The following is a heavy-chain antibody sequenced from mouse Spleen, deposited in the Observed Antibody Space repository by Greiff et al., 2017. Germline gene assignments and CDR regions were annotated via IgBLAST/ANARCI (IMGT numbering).Heavy chain of an antibody. J-gene: IGHJ1*01. CDR3: ARESWDGWYFDV. CDR1: GFTFSDYG. CDR2: ISSGSSTL. Sequence: EVKLVESGGGLVKPGGSLKLSCAASGFTFSDYGMHWVRQAPEKGLEWVAYISSGSSTLYYADTVQGRFTISRANAKNTLFLQMTSLRSEDTAMYYCARESWDGWYFDVWGAGTTVTVSS. D-gene: IGHD4-1*01. V-gene: IGHV5-17*01.